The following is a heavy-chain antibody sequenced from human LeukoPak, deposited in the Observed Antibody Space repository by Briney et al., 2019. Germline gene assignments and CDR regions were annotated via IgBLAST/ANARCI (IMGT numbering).Heavy chain of an antibody. D-gene: IGHD6-19*01. CDR2: ISSDGSVT. J-gene: IGHJ4*02. CDR1: GFTFTSHS. CDR3: AKHRVSVAGSLSQNPTAYFED. Sequence: PGGSMRLSCAASGFTFTSHSMSWVRQAPGKGLEWVSAISSDGSVTFYADSVKGRFTVSRDQSKNTLFLQMDSLRVEDTAVYYCAKHRVSVAGSLSQNPTAYFEDWGQGTLVTVSS. V-gene: IGHV3-23*01.